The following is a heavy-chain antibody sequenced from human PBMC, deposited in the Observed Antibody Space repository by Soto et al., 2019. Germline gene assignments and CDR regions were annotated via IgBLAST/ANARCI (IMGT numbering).Heavy chain of an antibody. Sequence: ASETLSLTCAVSGGSISSGDYSWNWIRQPPGKGLEWIGYIYYSGSTNYNPSLKSRVTISVDTSKNQFSLKLSSVTAADTAVYYCARDNGREQYYDSSGYWYYFDYWGQGTLVTVSS. D-gene: IGHD3-22*01. V-gene: IGHV4-61*08. CDR1: GGSISSGDYS. J-gene: IGHJ4*02. CDR2: IYYSGST. CDR3: ARDNGREQYYDSSGYWYYFDY.